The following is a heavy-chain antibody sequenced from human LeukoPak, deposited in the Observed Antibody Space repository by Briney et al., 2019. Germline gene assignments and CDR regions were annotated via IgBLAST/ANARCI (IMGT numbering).Heavy chain of an antibody. CDR1: GYSFTSYW. V-gene: IGHV5-51*01. J-gene: IGHJ6*03. D-gene: IGHD3-3*01. CDR2: IYPGDSDT. Sequence: GESLKISCQGSGYSFTSYWLGWVRPVPGKGLEWMGIIYPGDSDTIYSPSFQGQVTISADKSISTAYLQWSSLKASDTAMYYCARLAAYDFWSGYSPVSYYYYMDVWGKGTTVTVSS. CDR3: ARLAAYDFWSGYSPVSYYYYMDV.